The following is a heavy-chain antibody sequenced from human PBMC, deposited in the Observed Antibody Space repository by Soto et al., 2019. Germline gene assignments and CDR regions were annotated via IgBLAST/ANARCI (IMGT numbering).Heavy chain of an antibody. J-gene: IGHJ4*02. Sequence: EVQVVESGGGLVQPGGSLRLSCAASGFTVSSNHMSWVRQSPGKGLEWVSLIYSGGSTHYADSVKARFTISRDSSKNTLYLQMDSLRDEDTALYYCAWHTSGPFNYWGQGTLVTVSS. V-gene: IGHV3-66*01. CDR1: GFTVSSNH. D-gene: IGHD6-6*01. CDR3: AWHTSGPFNY. CDR2: IYSGGST.